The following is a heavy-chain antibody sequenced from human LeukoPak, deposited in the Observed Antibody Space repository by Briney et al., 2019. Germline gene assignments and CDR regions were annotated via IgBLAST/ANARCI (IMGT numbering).Heavy chain of an antibody. J-gene: IGHJ4*02. D-gene: IGHD1-14*01. V-gene: IGHV4-39*07. CDR2: IYYSGST. CDR3: ARGIHSFDY. Sequence: SETLSLTCTVSGGSISSSSYYWGWIRQPPGKGLEWIGSIYYSGSTYYNPSLKSRVTISVDTSKNQFSLKLSSVTAADTAVYYCARGIHSFDYWGQGTLVTVSS. CDR1: GGSISSSSYY.